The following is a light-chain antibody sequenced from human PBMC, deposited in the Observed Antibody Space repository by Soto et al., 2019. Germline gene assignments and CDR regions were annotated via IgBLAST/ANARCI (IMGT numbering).Light chain of an antibody. V-gene: IGLV1-40*01. CDR3: HSYDSSLSGFYV. Sequence: QSALKXPPSVSGAPGQRVTISCTGSSSNIGAGYDVHWYQQLPGTAPKLLIYGNSNRPPGVPDRFSCSKSGTQASLAITELQAEDEADYYCHSYDSSLSGFYVFGPGTKFTVL. J-gene: IGLJ1*01. CDR2: GNS. CDR1: SSNIGAGYD.